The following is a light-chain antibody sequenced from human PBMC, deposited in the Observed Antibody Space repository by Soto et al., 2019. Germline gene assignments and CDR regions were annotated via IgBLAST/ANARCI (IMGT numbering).Light chain of an antibody. V-gene: IGKV2-28*01. CDR2: LGS. Sequence: DIGMTQSPLSLPVTPGEPASISWRSSQSLLHSNGYSYLDWYLQKPGQRPQLLIYLGSNRASGVPDRFSGSGSGTDFTLKISRVEAEDVWVSYCMQAIQTPPTCGGGTKVDIK. J-gene: IGKJ4*01. CDR1: QSLLHSNGYSY. CDR3: MQAIQTPPT.